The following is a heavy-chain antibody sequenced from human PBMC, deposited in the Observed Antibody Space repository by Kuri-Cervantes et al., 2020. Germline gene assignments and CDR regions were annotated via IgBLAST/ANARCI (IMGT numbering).Heavy chain of an antibody. CDR1: GGSFSGYY. D-gene: IGHD4-17*01. Sequence: SETLSLTCAVYGGSFSGYYWSWIRQPPGKGLEWIGEINHSGSTNYNPSLKSRVTISVDTSKNQFSLKLSSVTAADTAVYYCARNYGDYPHDAFDIWGRGTMVTVSS. V-gene: IGHV4-34*01. CDR2: INHSGST. CDR3: ARNYGDYPHDAFDI. J-gene: IGHJ3*02.